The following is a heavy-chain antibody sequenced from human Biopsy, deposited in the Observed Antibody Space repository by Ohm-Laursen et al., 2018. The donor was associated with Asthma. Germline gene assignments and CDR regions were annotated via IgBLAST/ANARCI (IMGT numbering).Heavy chain of an antibody. J-gene: IGHJ6*02. Sequence: ASVKVSCKAPGCTFSNFAISWVRQAPGQGLEWQGGIVTVFGTRNYAQKLQCRVTITADESTSTDYMEVNSLRSEDTAIYYCARCQVGYSSGWSLLLKKIYYSGMDVWGQGTAVTGSS. CDR3: ARCQVGYSSGWSLLLKKIYYSGMDV. CDR1: GCTFSNFA. CDR2: IVTVFGTR. D-gene: IGHD6-19*01. V-gene: IGHV1-69*13.